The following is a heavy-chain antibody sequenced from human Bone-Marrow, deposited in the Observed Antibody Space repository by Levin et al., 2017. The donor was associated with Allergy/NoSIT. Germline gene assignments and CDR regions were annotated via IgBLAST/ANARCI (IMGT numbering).Heavy chain of an antibody. V-gene: IGHV3-30*03. CDR2: ISFDGTSQ. D-gene: IGHD2-21*02. Sequence: GESLKISCVASGFTFSRSGMHWVRQAPGKGLEWVALISFDGTSQYYADSVKGRFTVSRDNSKNSLYLQMNTLRPEDTAVYYCARVFGYCGGDCRAIDYWGQGTLVTVSS. J-gene: IGHJ4*02. CDR1: GFTFSRSG. CDR3: ARVFGYCGGDCRAIDY.